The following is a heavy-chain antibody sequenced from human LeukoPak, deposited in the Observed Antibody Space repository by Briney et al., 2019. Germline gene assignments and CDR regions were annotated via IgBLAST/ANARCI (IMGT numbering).Heavy chain of an antibody. V-gene: IGHV4-38-2*01. CDR2: IYHSGST. J-gene: IGHJ5*02. CDR1: GYSISSGYY. D-gene: IGHD3-3*01. CDR3: ARGTMYNWFDP. Sequence: SETLSLTCAVSGYSISSGYYWGWIRRPPGKGLEWIGSIYHSGSTYYNPSLKSRVTISVDTSKNQFSLKLSSVTAADTAVYYCARGTMYNWFDPWGQGTLVTVSS.